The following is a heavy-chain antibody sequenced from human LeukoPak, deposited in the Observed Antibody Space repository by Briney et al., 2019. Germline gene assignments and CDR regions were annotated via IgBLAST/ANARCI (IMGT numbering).Heavy chain of an antibody. V-gene: IGHV4-61*02. Sequence: PSETLSLTCTVSGGPISSGSYYWSWIRQPAGKGLEWIGRIYTSGSTNYNPSLKSRVTISVDTSKNQFSLKLSSVTAADTAVYYCARAPGIAAAFTYYYYYYMDVWGKGTTVTVSS. CDR3: ARAPGIAAAFTYYYYYYMDV. CDR2: IYTSGST. D-gene: IGHD6-13*01. CDR1: GGPISSGSYY. J-gene: IGHJ6*03.